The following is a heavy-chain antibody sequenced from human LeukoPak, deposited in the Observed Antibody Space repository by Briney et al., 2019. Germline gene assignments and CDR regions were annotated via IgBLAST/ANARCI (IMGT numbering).Heavy chain of an antibody. CDR3: ASPFDY. CDR2: IDSSSSTI. CDR1: GFTFSGYS. J-gene: IGHJ4*02. V-gene: IGHV3-48*01. Sequence: GGSLRLXCAASGFTFSGYSMNWVRQAPGKGLEWVSYIDSSSSTIYYADSVKGRFTISRDNAKNSLYLQMNSLRAEDTAVYYCASPFDYWGQGTLVTVSS.